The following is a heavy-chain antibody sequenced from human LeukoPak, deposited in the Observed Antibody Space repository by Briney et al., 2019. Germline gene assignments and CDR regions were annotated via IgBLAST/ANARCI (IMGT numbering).Heavy chain of an antibody. CDR2: ISSSSSYI. CDR1: GFTFSSYS. J-gene: IGHJ4*02. CDR3: ARSGVYGSGSHYTYKF. Sequence: PGGSLRLSCAASGFTFSSYSMNWVRQAPGKGLEWVSSISSSSSYIYYTDSVKGRFTISRDNAKNSLYLQMNSLRAEDTAVYYCARSGVYGSGSHYTYKFWGQGTLVTVSS. V-gene: IGHV3-21*01. D-gene: IGHD3-10*01.